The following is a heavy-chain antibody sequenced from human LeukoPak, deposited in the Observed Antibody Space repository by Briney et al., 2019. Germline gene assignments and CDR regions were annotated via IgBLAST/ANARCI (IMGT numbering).Heavy chain of an antibody. D-gene: IGHD3-10*01. J-gene: IGHJ4*02. V-gene: IGHV3-7*01. CDR1: GFTFSSYW. Sequence: PGGSLRLSCAASGFTFSSYWMTWVRQAPGKGLEWVANIKQDGGESYYVDSVKGRFTISRENAKNSLYLQMNSLRAEDAAVYYCARVGRGTMVFDYWGQGTLVTVSS. CDR3: ARVGRGTMVFDY. CDR2: IKQDGGES.